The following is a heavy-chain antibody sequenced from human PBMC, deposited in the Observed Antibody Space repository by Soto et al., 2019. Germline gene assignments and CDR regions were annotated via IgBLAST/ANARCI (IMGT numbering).Heavy chain of an antibody. CDR2: IFTTGST. Sequence: QVQLQESGPGLVRPSETLSLTCTVSGGSISFYFWNWVRQPAGKGLEWIGRIFTTGSTSYNPSLKSRVTMSIATSKSQFSLELSSVTAADTAVYYCARITQRVKPRAMDAFEIWGQGTVVTVSS. CDR1: GGSISFYF. V-gene: IGHV4-4*07. J-gene: IGHJ3*02. D-gene: IGHD2-2*01. CDR3: ARITQRVKPRAMDAFEI.